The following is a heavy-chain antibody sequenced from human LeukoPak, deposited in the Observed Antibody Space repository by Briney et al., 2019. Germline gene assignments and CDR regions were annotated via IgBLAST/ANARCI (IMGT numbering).Heavy chain of an antibody. CDR2: ISGSGGST. V-gene: IGHV3-23*01. D-gene: IGHD3-22*01. Sequence: QPGGSLRLSCAASGFTFSSYAMSWVRQAPGKGLEWVSAISGSGGSTYYADSVKGRFTISRVNSKNTLYLQMNSLRAEDTAVYYCAKKSGPTYYYDSSGYPGAFDIWGQGTMVTVSS. J-gene: IGHJ3*02. CDR1: GFTFSSYA. CDR3: AKKSGPTYYYDSSGYPGAFDI.